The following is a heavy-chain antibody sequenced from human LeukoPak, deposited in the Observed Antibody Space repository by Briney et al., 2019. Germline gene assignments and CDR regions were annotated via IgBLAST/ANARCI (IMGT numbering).Heavy chain of an antibody. CDR2: IDHSGST. J-gene: IGHJ6*02. D-gene: IGHD3-10*01. CDR3: ARGLPLLYGSMRNYYYYGMDV. CDR1: GGSFSGYY. Sequence: SETLSLTCAVYGGSFSGYYWSWIRQPPGKGLEWIGEIDHSGSTNYYPSLKSRVTISVDTSKNQFSLKLSSVTAADTAVYFCARGLPLLYGSMRNYYYYGMDVWGQGATVTVSS. V-gene: IGHV4-34*01.